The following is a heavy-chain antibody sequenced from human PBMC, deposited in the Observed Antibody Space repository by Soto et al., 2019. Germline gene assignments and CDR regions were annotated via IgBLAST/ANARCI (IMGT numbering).Heavy chain of an antibody. D-gene: IGHD3-3*01. CDR2: IYYSGST. CDR1: GGSISSYY. J-gene: IGHJ6*02. Sequence: SETLSLTCTVSGGSISSYYWSWIRQPPGKGLEWIGYIYYSGSTNYNPSLKSRVTISVDTSKNQFSLKLSSVTAADTAVYYCARSPGGNYVFLSRGYYSYYVMDVCGQGSTVPGSS. CDR3: ARSPGGNYVFLSRGYYSYYVMDV. V-gene: IGHV4-59*01.